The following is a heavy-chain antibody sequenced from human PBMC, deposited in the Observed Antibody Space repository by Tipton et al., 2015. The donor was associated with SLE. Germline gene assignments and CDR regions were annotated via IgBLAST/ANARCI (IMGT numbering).Heavy chain of an antibody. CDR2: IYDSGST. Sequence: TLSLTCTVSGGSINSGNWWSWVRQPPGKGLEWIGEIYDSGSTYYNPSLKSRVTISVDTSKNQFSLKLSSVTAADTAVYYCAREGADDCLDYWGQGTLVTVSS. CDR1: GGSINSGNW. CDR3: AREGADDCLDY. J-gene: IGHJ4*02. V-gene: IGHV4-4*02. D-gene: IGHD2-21*02.